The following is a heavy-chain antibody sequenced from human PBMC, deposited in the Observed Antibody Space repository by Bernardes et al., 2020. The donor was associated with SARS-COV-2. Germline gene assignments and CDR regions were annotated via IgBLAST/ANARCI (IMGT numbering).Heavy chain of an antibody. CDR2: SSYEGSIQ. V-gene: IGHV3-30*18. J-gene: IGHJ6*02. CDR1: GFTFNNFG. Sequence: GGSLRLSCEASGFTFNNFGMHWVRQAPGKGLEWVAVSSYEGSIQHYADSVEGRFTISKDNSKNTVYLEMNSLRPEDTAVYYCAKVQAILWIRPYQSAMDVWGQGTTVAVSS. D-gene: IGHD5-18*01. CDR3: AKVQAILWIRPYQSAMDV.